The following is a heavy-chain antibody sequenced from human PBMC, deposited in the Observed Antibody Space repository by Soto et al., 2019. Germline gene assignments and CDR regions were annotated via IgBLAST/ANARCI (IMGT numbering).Heavy chain of an antibody. J-gene: IGHJ4*02. V-gene: IGHV3-21*01. Sequence: GGSLRLSCAASGFTFSSYSMNWVRQAPGKGLEWVSSISSSSSYIYYADSVKGRFTISRDNAKNSLYLQMNSLRAEDTAVYYCARDPDIVVVVAATRNHEGNDYWGQGTLVTVSS. CDR2: ISSSSSYI. CDR1: GFTFSSYS. CDR3: ARDPDIVVVVAATRNHEGNDY. D-gene: IGHD2-15*01.